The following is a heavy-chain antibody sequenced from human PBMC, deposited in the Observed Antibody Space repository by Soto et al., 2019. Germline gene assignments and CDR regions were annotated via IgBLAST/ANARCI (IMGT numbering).Heavy chain of an antibody. J-gene: IGHJ4*02. CDR1: GFTFSDYD. CDR2: VSSSGTTI. V-gene: IGHV3-11*01. D-gene: IGHD6-6*01. CDR3: ARMGPRAARPNY. Sequence: GGSLRLSCAASGFTFSDYDMSWIRQAPGKGLEWVSCVSSSGTTIYYADSVEGRFTISRDNAKNSLYLQMNSLRAEDTAVYYCARMGPRAARPNYWGQGTLVTVSS.